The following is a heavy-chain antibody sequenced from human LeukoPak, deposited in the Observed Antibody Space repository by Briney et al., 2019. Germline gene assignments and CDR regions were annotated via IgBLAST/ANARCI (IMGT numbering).Heavy chain of an antibody. D-gene: IGHD5-12*01. Sequence: PSETLSLTCTVSGGSISSGGYYWSWIRQHPGKGLEWIGYIYYSGSTYYNPSLKSRVTISVHTSKNQFSLKLSSVTAADTAVYYCARGYSGYEIDYWGQGTLVTVSS. CDR1: GGSISSGGYY. J-gene: IGHJ4*02. V-gene: IGHV4-31*03. CDR3: ARGYSGYEIDY. CDR2: IYYSGST.